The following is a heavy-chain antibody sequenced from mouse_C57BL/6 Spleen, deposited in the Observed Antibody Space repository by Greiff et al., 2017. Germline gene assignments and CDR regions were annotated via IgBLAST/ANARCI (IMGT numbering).Heavy chain of an antibody. Sequence: VQLQQSGAELVRPGASVKLSCKASGYTFTDYYINWVKQRPGQGLEWIARIYPGSGNTYYNEKFKGKATLTAEKSSSTAYMQLSSLTSEDSAVYFCAREDYYSLDYWGQGTTLTVSS. J-gene: IGHJ2*01. CDR1: GYTFTDYY. CDR3: AREDYYSLDY. D-gene: IGHD2-12*01. CDR2: IYPGSGNT. V-gene: IGHV1-76*01.